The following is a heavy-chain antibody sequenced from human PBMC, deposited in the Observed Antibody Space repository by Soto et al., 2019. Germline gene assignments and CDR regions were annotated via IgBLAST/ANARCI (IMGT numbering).Heavy chain of an antibody. CDR2: INSDGRST. D-gene: IGHD5-18*01. V-gene: IGHV3-74*01. CDR1: GFNFRNYG. J-gene: IGHJ6*02. CDR3: ARVGVNTAVVDGGYYYYPLDV. Sequence: GGSLRLSGAASGFNFRNYGMHWVRQAPGKGLVWVSRINSDGRSTRYADSVKGRFTISRDNARNTLFLQMNSLRADDTAVYYCARVGVNTAVVDGGYYYYPLDVWGQGTTVTVSS.